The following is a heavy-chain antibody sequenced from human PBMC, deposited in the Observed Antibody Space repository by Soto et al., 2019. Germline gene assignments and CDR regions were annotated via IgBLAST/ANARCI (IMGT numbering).Heavy chain of an antibody. CDR2: ISWNSGSI. CDR1: GFTFDDYA. J-gene: IGHJ6*03. V-gene: IGHV3-9*01. Sequence: DVQLVESGGGLVQPGRSLRLSCAASGFTFDDYAMHWVRQAPGKGLEWVSGISWNSGSIGYADSVKGRFTISRDNAKNSLYLQMNSLSAEATALYYCAKGAPYYYYMDVWGKGTTVTVSS. CDR3: AKGAPYYYYMDV.